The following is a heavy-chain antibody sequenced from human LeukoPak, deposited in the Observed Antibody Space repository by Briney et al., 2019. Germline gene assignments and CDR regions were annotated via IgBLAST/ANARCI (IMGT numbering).Heavy chain of an antibody. CDR1: GFTFSSYW. D-gene: IGHD1-26*01. CDR2: IKKDGSEI. CDR3: ARQGVEGHTTSAFDI. Sequence: GSLRLSCAASGFTFSSYWMTWVRQAPGKGLEWVANIKKDGSEIYYVDSVKGRFTISRDNAKNSLYLQMNSLRAEDTAVYYCARQGVEGHTTSAFDIWGRGTLVTVSS. J-gene: IGHJ3*02. V-gene: IGHV3-7*01.